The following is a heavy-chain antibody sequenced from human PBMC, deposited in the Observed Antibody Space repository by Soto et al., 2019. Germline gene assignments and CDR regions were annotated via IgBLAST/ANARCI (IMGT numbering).Heavy chain of an antibody. CDR3: AKGSGQLWQQEAIDY. J-gene: IGHJ4*02. V-gene: IGHV3-23*01. D-gene: IGHD5-18*01. CDR1: GFTFSSYA. CDR2: ISGSGGST. Sequence: EVQLLESGGGLVQPGGSLRLSCAASGFTFSSYAMSWVRQATGKGLEWVSAISGSGGSTYYADSVKGRFTISRDNSKNTLYLQMNSLRAEDTAVYYCAKGSGQLWQQEAIDYWGQGTLVTVSS.